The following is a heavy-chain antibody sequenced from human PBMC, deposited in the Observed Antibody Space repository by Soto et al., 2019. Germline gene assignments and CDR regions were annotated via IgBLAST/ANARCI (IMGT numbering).Heavy chain of an antibody. J-gene: IGHJ4*02. CDR1: NGSFSDYF. D-gene: IGHD6-19*01. Sequence: SETLSLTCGVYNGSFSDYFWNWIRQPPGKGLEWIGEIKESGFATYNPSLKRRVTMSVDTANNQFSLKVTSVTAADTAVYYCARGTSSGPLYYFDTWGQGTLVTVSS. V-gene: IGHV4-34*01. CDR3: ARGTSSGPLYYFDT. CDR2: IKESGFA.